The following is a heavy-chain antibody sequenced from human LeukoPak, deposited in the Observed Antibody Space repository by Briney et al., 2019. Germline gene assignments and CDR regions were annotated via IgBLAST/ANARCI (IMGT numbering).Heavy chain of an antibody. CDR2: FDPEDGET. J-gene: IGHJ6*02. CDR1: GYTLTELS. CDR3: ATYQSHVAAYYYYGMDV. Sequence: ASVTVSCKVSGYTLTELSMHWVRQAPGKGLEWMGGFDPEDGETIYAQKFQGRVTMTEDTSTDTAYMELSSLRSEDTAVYYCATYQSHVAAYYYYGMDVWGQGTTVTVSS. D-gene: IGHD6-19*01. V-gene: IGHV1-24*01.